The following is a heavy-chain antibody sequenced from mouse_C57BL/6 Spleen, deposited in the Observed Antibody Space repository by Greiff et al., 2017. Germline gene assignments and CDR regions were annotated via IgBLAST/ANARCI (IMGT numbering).Heavy chain of an antibody. V-gene: IGHV1-42*01. CDR2: INPSTGGT. CDR3: ARYGSSYVDY. D-gene: IGHD1-1*01. CDR1: GYSFTGYY. Sequence: EVQLQQSGPELVKPGASVKISCKASGYSFTGYYMNWVKQSPEKSLEWIGEINPSTGGTTYNQKFKAKATLTVDKSSSTAYMQLKSLTSEDSAVYYCARYGSSYVDYWGQGTTLTVSS. J-gene: IGHJ2*01.